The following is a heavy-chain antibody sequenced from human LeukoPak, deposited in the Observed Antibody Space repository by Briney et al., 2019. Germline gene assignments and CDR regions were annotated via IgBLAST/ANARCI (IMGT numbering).Heavy chain of an antibody. CDR1: GGSISSSNW. CDR3: ARLFRYCSGGSCSGGAFDI. CDR2: IYHSGST. Sequence: SETLSLTCAVSGGSISSSNWWSWVRQPPGKGLEWIGEIYHSGSTNYNPSLKSRVTISVDKSKNQFSLKLSSVTAADTAVYYCARLFRYCSGGSCSGGAFDIWGQGTMVTVSS. D-gene: IGHD2-15*01. J-gene: IGHJ3*02. V-gene: IGHV4-4*02.